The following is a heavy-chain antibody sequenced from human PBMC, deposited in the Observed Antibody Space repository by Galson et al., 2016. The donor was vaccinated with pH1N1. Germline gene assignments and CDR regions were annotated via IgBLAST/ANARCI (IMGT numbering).Heavy chain of an antibody. Sequence: SVKASCKVSGSRYTVSESSMHWVRQAPGKGLEWMGGFDPDEGETTYAQTFQGRLTLTEDTSTNTAYMELSSLRSEDTAIYYCTIRRGGDSGWDRVGFDPWGQGTLVTVPS. V-gene: IGHV1-24*01. CDR2: FDPDEGET. D-gene: IGHD5-12*01. CDR3: TIRRGGDSGWDRVGFDP. J-gene: IGHJ5*02. CDR1: GSRYTVSESS.